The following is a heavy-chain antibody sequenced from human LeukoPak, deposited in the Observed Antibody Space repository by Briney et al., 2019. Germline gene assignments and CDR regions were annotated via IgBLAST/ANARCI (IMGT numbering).Heavy chain of an antibody. CDR1: GFTFSSYG. J-gene: IGHJ4*02. CDR3: ARRRYSGSSQHFDY. D-gene: IGHD1-26*01. CDR2: IKQDGSEK. Sequence: GGSLRLSCVTSGFTFSSYGMHWVRQAPGKGLEWVANIKQDGSEKYYVDSVKGRFTISRDNAKNSLYLQMNSLRAEDTAVYYCARRRYSGSSQHFDYWGLGTLVTVSS. V-gene: IGHV3-7*01.